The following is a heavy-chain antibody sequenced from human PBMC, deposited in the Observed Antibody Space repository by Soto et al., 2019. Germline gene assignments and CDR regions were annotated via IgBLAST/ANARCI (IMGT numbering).Heavy chain of an antibody. Sequence: GGSRRLSCAASGFTFSNNAMSWGRKAPGEGLQWGSAISVIGGSTYYEDSVKGRFTVSRDNSKTTLFLQMESLRVEDTAIYYCVISGGCSGGWCYWGQGTLVTVSS. CDR1: GFTFSNNA. CDR2: ISVIGGST. V-gene: IGHV3-23*01. D-gene: IGHD2-15*01. CDR3: VISGGCSGGWCY. J-gene: IGHJ1*01.